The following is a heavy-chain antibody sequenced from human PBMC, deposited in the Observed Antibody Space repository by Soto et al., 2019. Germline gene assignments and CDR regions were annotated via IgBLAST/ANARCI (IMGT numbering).Heavy chain of an antibody. D-gene: IGHD2-8*01. V-gene: IGHV4-39*07. Sequence: SETLSLTCTVSGGSISNAAYYWGWIRQPPGKGLECIGIIYYSGNTYYSPSLKSRVTMSVDTSKNQFYLDLNSVTAADTAMYYCARNGDCTRPGCIVGWFDPWGPGTLVT. CDR3: ARNGDCTRPGCIVGWFDP. CDR2: IYYSGNT. CDR1: GGSISNAAYY. J-gene: IGHJ5*02.